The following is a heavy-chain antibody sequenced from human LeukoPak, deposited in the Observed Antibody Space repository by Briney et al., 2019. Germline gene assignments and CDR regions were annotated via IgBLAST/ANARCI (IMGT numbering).Heavy chain of an antibody. CDR2: TSSGSTTI. CDR1: GFTFSAHS. J-gene: IGHJ2*01. D-gene: IGHD4-23*01. Sequence: PGGSLRLSCVASGFTFSAHSLNWVRQAPGKGLEWISYTSSGSTTIYYADSVKGRFTISRDNAKNSLYLQMNSLRDEDTALYYCARDNLTPYWYFDLWGRGTLVTVSS. CDR3: ARDNLTPYWYFDL. V-gene: IGHV3-48*02.